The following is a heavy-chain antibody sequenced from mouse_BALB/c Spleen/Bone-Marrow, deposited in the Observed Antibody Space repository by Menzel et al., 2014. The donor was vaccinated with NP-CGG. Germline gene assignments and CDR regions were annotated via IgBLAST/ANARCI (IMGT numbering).Heavy chain of an antibody. J-gene: IGHJ4*01. CDR2: ISSGGSYT. CDR3: TRDGKGNYDYAMDY. V-gene: IGHV5-6-4*01. Sequence: EVQVVESGGGLVKPGGSLKLSCAASGFTFSSYTMSWVRQTPEKRLEWVATISSGGSYTYYPDSVKGRFTISRDNAKNTLYLQMSSLKSEDTAMYYCTRDGKGNYDYAMDYWGQGTSVTASS. CDR1: GFTFSSYT. D-gene: IGHD2-1*01.